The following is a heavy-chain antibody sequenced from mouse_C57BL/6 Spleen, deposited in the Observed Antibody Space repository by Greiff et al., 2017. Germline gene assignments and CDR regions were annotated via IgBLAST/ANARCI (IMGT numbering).Heavy chain of an antibody. D-gene: IGHD1-1*02. V-gene: IGHV1-81*01. CDR3: ARSSMAFAY. CDR1: GYTFTSYG. J-gene: IGHJ2*01. Sequence: VQVVESGAELARPGASVKLSCKASGYTFTSYGISWVKQITGQGLEWIGEIYPRSGNTYYNEKFKGKATLTADKSSSTAYMELRSLTSEDSAVYFCARSSMAFAYWGQGPTLTVSS. CDR2: IYPRSGNT.